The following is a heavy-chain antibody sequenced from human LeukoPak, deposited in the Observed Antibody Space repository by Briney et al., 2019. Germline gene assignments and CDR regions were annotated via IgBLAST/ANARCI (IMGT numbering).Heavy chain of an antibody. Sequence: PGGSLRLSCADSGFTFSSYGMNWVRQAPGKGLEWVSPISDSSSYIYYADSVKGRFTISRDNAKNSLYLQMNSLRAEDTAVYYCATSNCTRTSCCRGLFDSWGQGTLVTVS. D-gene: IGHD2-2*01. J-gene: IGHJ4*02. V-gene: IGHV3-21*01. CDR2: ISDSSSYI. CDR1: GFTFSSYG. CDR3: ATSNCTRTSCCRGLFDS.